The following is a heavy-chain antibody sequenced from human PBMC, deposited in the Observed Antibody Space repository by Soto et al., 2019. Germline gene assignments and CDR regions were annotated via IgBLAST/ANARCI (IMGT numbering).Heavy chain of an antibody. CDR3: ARGWFCSGGSCYSNTFDY. D-gene: IGHD2-15*01. V-gene: IGHV3-7*01. J-gene: IGHJ4*02. CDR1: GFTFSSYW. CDR2: IKEDGSEK. Sequence: GGSLRLSCAASGFTFSSYWMSWVRQAPGKGLEWVANIKEDGSEKYYVDSVKGRFTISRDNAKRSLYLQMNSLKTEDTAVYYCARGWFCSGGSCYSNTFDYWGQGTLVTVSS.